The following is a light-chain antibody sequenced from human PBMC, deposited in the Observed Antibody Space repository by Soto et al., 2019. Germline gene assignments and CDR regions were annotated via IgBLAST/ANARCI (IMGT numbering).Light chain of an antibody. CDR1: QNLRTS. J-gene: IGKJ4*01. V-gene: IGKV1-5*01. Sequence: DIQMTQSPSTLSASVGDRVSITCRARQNLRTSLAWYQQKPGKAPKLLIFDVSNSAPAVPSRFSGSGSGTEFTLGISSLQPDDFATYFCQQYMHYPLTFGGGTKVEIK. CDR3: QQYMHYPLT. CDR2: DVS.